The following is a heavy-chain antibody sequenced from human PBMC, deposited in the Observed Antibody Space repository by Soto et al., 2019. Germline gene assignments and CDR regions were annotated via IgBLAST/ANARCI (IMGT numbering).Heavy chain of an antibody. D-gene: IGHD2-15*01. Sequence: QPGGSLRLSCAASGFTFSSYAMSWVRQAPGKGLEWVSAISGSGGSTYYADSVKGRFTISRDNSKNTLYLQMNSLRAEDTAVYYSAKDGAQYCSGGSCYSGLDYWGQGTLVTVSS. CDR3: AKDGAQYCSGGSCYSGLDY. CDR1: GFTFSSYA. V-gene: IGHV3-23*01. J-gene: IGHJ4*02. CDR2: ISGSGGST.